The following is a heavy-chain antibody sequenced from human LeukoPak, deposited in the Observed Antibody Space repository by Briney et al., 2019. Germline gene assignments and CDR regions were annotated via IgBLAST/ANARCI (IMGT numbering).Heavy chain of an antibody. CDR3: ARHYGP. V-gene: IGHV4-39*01. D-gene: IGHD3-10*01. J-gene: IGHJ4*02. CDR1: GGSISSYY. Sequence: PSETLSLTCTVSGGSISSYYWGWIRQPPGKGLEWIGCIYYSGSTYYNPSLKSRVTISVNTSKNQFSLKLNSVPATDTAVYYCARHYGPWGQGTLVTVSS. CDR2: IYYSGST.